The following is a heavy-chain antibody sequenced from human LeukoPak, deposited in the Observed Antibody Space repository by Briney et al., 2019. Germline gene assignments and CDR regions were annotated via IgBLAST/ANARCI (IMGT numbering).Heavy chain of an antibody. V-gene: IGHV4-59*08. Sequence: PSETLSLTCTVSGGSISSHYWSWIRQPPGKGLKWIAYIHYSGNTNYNPSLKSRVTISVDTSKNQFSLKLSSVTAADTAMYYCARHDGYCSSTSCRYYYYGMDVWGQGTTVTVSS. CDR1: GGSISSHY. J-gene: IGHJ6*02. CDR3: ARHDGYCSSTSCRYYYYGMDV. CDR2: IHYSGNT. D-gene: IGHD2-2*03.